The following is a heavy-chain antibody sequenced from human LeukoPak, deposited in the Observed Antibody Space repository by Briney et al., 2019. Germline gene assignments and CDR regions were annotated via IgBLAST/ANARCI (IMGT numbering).Heavy chain of an antibody. J-gene: IGHJ4*02. Sequence: ASVKVSCKASGYTFTGYYMRWVRQAPGQGLEWMGRINPNSGGTNYAQKFQGRVTMTRDTSISTAYMELSRLRSDDTAVYYCASSGYDSSGYYFDYWGQGTLVTVSS. CDR1: GYTFTGYY. V-gene: IGHV1-2*06. D-gene: IGHD3-22*01. CDR2: INPNSGGT. CDR3: ASSGYDSSGYYFDY.